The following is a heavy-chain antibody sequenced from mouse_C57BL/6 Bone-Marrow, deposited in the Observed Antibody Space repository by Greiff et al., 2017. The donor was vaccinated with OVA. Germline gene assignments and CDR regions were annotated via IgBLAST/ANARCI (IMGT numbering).Heavy chain of an antibody. D-gene: IGHD1-1*01. Sequence: LQESRPELVKPGASVKISCKASGYAFSSSWMNWVKQRPGKGLEWIGRIYPGDGDTNYNGKFKGKATLTADKSSSTAYMQLSSLTSEDSAVYFCARGLYYGSRTGFAYWGQGTLVTVSA. V-gene: IGHV1-82*01. J-gene: IGHJ3*01. CDR2: IYPGDGDT. CDR1: GYAFSSSW. CDR3: ARGLYYGSRTGFAY.